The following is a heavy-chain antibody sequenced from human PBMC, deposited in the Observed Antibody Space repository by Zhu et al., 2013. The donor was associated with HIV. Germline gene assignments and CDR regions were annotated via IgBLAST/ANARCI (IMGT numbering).Heavy chain of an antibody. J-gene: IGHJ4*02. CDR1: ANIFRTYG. D-gene: IGHD5-12*01. V-gene: IGHV1-69*13. Sequence: QIQLEQSGGEVKKPGASVKVSCKASANIFRTYGITWVRQAPGQGLEWMGWIIPIFGTTHYAQRFQGRVTITADESTTTAYMELSGLKSEDTAVYYCARGGVEVATLRFDYWGQGTLVTVSS. CDR3: ARGGVEVATLRFDY. CDR2: IIPIFGTT.